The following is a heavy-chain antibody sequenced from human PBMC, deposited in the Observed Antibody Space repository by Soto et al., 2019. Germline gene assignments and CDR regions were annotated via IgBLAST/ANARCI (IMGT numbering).Heavy chain of an antibody. CDR1: GFTFSSYG. CDR3: ARDPTVAGLLRHYYGMDV. J-gene: IGHJ6*02. V-gene: IGHV3-33*01. D-gene: IGHD6-19*01. CDR2: IWYDGSNK. Sequence: QVQLVESGGGVVQPGRSLRLSCAASGFTFSSYGMHWVRQAPGKGLEWVAVIWYDGSNKYYADSVKGRFTISRDNSKNTLYLQMNSLRAEDTAVYYCARDPTVAGLLRHYYGMDVWGQGTTVTVSS.